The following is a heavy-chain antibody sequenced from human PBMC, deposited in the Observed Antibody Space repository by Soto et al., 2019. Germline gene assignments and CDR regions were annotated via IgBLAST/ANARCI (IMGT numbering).Heavy chain of an antibody. Sequence: ASVNVSCKSSGYSFTDYHIHWGRQAPGQGLEWLGGINPKSGGTSTAQKFQGWVTMTRDRSVSTVYMELTRLRSDDTAVYFCARGHSTDCSNGVCSFFYNHEMDVWGQGTTVTVSS. J-gene: IGHJ6*02. CDR3: ARGHSTDCSNGVCSFFYNHEMDV. CDR1: GYSFTDYH. CDR2: INPKSGGT. V-gene: IGHV1-2*04. D-gene: IGHD2-8*01.